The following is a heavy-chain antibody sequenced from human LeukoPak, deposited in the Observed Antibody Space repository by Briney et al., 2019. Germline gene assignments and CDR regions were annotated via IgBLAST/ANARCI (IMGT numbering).Heavy chain of an antibody. Sequence: GRSLRLSCAASGFTFDDYAMHWARQAPGKGLEWVSGISWNSGSIGYADSVKGRFTISRDNAKNSLYLQMNSLRAEDTALYYCAKDNYYYDSSGLGYWGQGTLVTVSS. CDR1: GFTFDDYA. CDR2: ISWNSGSI. D-gene: IGHD3-22*01. J-gene: IGHJ4*02. CDR3: AKDNYYYDSSGLGY. V-gene: IGHV3-9*01.